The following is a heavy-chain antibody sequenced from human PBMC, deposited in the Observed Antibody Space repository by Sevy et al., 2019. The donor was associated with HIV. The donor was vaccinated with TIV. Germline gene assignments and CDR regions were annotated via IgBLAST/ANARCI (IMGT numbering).Heavy chain of an antibody. CDR1: GYTFTTYG. D-gene: IGHD4-17*01. V-gene: IGHV1-18*01. J-gene: IGHJ6*03. CDR2: ISAYNGNT. CDR3: AGHGDSLHDYGDYDQFYDYFHMDV. Sequence: ASVKVSCSASGYTFTTYGISWVRQAPGQGLEWMGWISAYNGNTNYAQKFRGSVIMTTDTSTSTAYMELRSLRSDDTAVYYCAGHGDSLHDYGDYDQFYDYFHMDVWGTGTTVTVSS.